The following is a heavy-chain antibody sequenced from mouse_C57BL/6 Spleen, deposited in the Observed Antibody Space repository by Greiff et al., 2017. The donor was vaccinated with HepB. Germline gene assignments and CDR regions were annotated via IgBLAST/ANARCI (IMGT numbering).Heavy chain of an antibody. CDR3: ARPDYYGRGYYAMDY. CDR1: GFTFSDYY. V-gene: IGHV5-12*01. J-gene: IGHJ4*01. D-gene: IGHD1-1*01. Sequence: EVHLVESGGGLVQPGGSLKLSCAASGFTFSDYYMYWVRQTPEKRLEWVAYISNGGGSTYYPDTVKGRFTISRDNAKNTLYLQMSRLKSADTAMYYCARPDYYGRGYYAMDYWGQGTSVTVSS. CDR2: ISNGGGST.